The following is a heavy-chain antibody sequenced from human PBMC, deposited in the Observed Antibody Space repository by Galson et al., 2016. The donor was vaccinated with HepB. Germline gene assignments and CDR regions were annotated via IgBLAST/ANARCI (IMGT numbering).Heavy chain of an antibody. J-gene: IGHJ5*02. V-gene: IGHV3-30*04. CDR2: ILYDGNKR. CDR1: GSTFSSYA. Sequence: SLRLSCAASGSTFSSYAMHWVRQAPGKGLEWVAVILYDGNKRYYADSVKGRFTISRDNSNNTVFLQMTSLRPEDTAVYYCARTPGYPENWFDPWGQGTLVIVSS. D-gene: IGHD1-1*01. CDR3: ARTPGYPENWFDP.